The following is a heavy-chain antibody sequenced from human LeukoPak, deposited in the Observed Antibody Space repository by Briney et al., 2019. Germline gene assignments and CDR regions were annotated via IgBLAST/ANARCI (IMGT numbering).Heavy chain of an antibody. D-gene: IGHD6-13*01. Sequence: PGGSLRLSCAASGFTFYDYAMHWVRHAPGKGLEWVSGISWNSGSIGYADSVKGRFTISRDNAKNSLYLQMNSLRAEDMALYYCAKIAAAGYFDYWGQGTLVTVSS. CDR1: GFTFYDYA. CDR3: AKIAAAGYFDY. J-gene: IGHJ4*02. CDR2: ISWNSGSI. V-gene: IGHV3-9*03.